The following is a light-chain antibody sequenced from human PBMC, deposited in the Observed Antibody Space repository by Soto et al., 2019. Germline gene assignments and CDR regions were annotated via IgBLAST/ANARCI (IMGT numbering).Light chain of an antibody. V-gene: IGKV3D-15*01. J-gene: IGKJ1*01. CDR2: GAS. CDR1: QSVSSS. Sequence: IVMPQSPATLSVSAGERATLSCMASQSVSSSYVAWYQQKPGQPPRFLIYGASTRATGIPDRVSGSGSGTEFTLTISSLQPDDFATYYCQHYNSYSEAFGQRTKVDIK. CDR3: QHYNSYSEA.